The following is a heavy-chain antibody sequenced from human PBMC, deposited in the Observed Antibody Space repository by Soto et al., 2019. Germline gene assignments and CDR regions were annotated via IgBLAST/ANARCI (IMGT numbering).Heavy chain of an antibody. CDR3: TRGYCGGDCYSDY. J-gene: IGHJ4*02. CDR2: IRSKAYGGTT. CDR1: GFTFGDYA. Sequence: SGGSLRLSCTASGFTFGDYAMSWFRQAPGKGLEWVGFIRSKAYGGTTEYAASVKGRFTISRDDSKSIAYLQMNSLKTEDTAVYYCTRGYCGGDCYSDYWGQGTLVTVSS. V-gene: IGHV3-49*03. D-gene: IGHD2-21*02.